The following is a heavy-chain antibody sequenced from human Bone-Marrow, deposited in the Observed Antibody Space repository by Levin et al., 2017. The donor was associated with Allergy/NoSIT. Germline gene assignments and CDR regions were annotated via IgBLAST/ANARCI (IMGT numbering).Heavy chain of an antibody. CDR1: GFTFNLYW. CDR2: IEKDGNEK. J-gene: IGHJ4*02. V-gene: IGHV3-7*01. D-gene: IGHD6-19*01. CDR3: GTDVGIAVADRNY. Sequence: GGSLRLSCAASGFTFNLYWMNWIRPAPGKGLEWVANIEKDGNEKHYVDSVEGRFTISRDNAKNVLYLEMNSLRVEDTALYYCGTDVGIAVADRNYWGQGVLVTVSS.